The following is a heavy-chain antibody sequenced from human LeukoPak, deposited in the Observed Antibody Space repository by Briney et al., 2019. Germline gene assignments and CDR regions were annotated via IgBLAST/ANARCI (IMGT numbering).Heavy chain of an antibody. CDR1: GFTFNSYA. Sequence: PGGSLRLSCAASGFTFNSYAMAWVRQPPGKELEWVSAISSSGDSTYYTDSVKGRFTISRDNSKDTLYLEMSRLRADDTAVYFCAARPDRGLGPLDFWGQGTLVTVSS. J-gene: IGHJ4*02. CDR2: ISSSGDST. CDR3: AARPDRGLGPLDF. V-gene: IGHV3-23*01.